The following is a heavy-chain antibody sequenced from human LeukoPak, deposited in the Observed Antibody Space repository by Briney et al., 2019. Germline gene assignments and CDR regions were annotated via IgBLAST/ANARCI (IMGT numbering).Heavy chain of an antibody. CDR2: IYHSEST. D-gene: IGHD7-27*01. J-gene: IGHJ3*02. V-gene: IGHV4-39*07. CDR1: DGSINGYY. CDR3: ARDRLSLGAFDI. Sequence: PSETLSLTCTVSDGSINGYYWAWIRQPPGKGLEWIGSIYHSESTYYNPSLKSRVTISLDTSKNQFSLRLSSLTAADTAVYYCARDRLSLGAFDIWGQGTMVTVSS.